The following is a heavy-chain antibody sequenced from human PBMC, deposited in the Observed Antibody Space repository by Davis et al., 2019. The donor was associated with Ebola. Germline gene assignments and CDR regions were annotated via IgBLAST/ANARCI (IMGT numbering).Heavy chain of an antibody. J-gene: IGHJ4*02. V-gene: IGHV3-11*04. CDR2: ISSSGSTI. Sequence: LKISRSASGFTRSDYYISWIRQAPGKGLVWVSYISSSGSTIYYADSVKGRFTISRDNAKNSLYLQMNSLRDEDTAVYYCARQDPAPTTDFDYWGQGTLFTVSS. CDR3: ARQDPAPTTDFDY. D-gene: IGHD4-11*01. CDR1: GFTRSDYY.